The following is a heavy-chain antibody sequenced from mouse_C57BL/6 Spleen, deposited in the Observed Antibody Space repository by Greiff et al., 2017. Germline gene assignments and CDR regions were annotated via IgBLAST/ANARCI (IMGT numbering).Heavy chain of an antibody. V-gene: IGHV1-69*01. D-gene: IGHD2-4*01. J-gene: IGHJ2*01. CDR1: GYTFTSYW. Sequence: QVQLQQPGAELVMPGASVKLSCKASGYTFTSYWMHWVKQRPGQGLEWIGEIDPSDSYTNYNQKFKGKSTLTVDKSSSTAYMQLSSLTSEDSAVYYSARGGDYDGPYLDYWGQGTTLTVSS. CDR2: IDPSDSYT. CDR3: ARGGDYDGPYLDY.